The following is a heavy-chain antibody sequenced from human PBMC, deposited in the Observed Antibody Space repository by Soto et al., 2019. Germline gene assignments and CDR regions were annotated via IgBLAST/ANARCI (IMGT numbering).Heavy chain of an antibody. D-gene: IGHD4-17*01. V-gene: IGHV4-59*01. CDR2: IYYSGST. Sequence: QVQLQESGPGLVKPSETLSLTCTVSGGSISSYYWSWIRQPPGKGLEWIGYIYYSGSTNYNPSLKSRVTISVDTSKNQCSLKLSSLTAADTAVYYCASSSTTVSVNGYWGQGTLVTVSS. J-gene: IGHJ4*02. CDR3: ASSSTTVSVNGY. CDR1: GGSISSYY.